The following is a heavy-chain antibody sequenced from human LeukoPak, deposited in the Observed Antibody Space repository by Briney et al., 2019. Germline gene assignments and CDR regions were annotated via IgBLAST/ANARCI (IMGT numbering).Heavy chain of an antibody. CDR3: ARDMGNIVVP. D-gene: IGHD2-2*01. V-gene: IGHV4-61*02. CDR2: IYTSGST. J-gene: IGHJ5*02. Sequence: SETLSLTCTVSGGPISSGSYYWSWIRQPAGKGLEWIGRIYTSGSTNYNPSLKSRVTISVDTSKNQFSLKLSSVTAADTAVYYCARDMGNIVVPWGQGTLVTVSS. CDR1: GGPISSGSYY.